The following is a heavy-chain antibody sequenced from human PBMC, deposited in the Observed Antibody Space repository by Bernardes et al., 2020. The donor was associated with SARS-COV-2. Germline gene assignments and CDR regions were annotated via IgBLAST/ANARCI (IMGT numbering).Heavy chain of an antibody. D-gene: IGHD3-3*01. CDR1: GYTFTSYD. J-gene: IGHJ6*02. V-gene: IGHV1-8*01. CDR3: ARFFWSGYYPRPYGMDV. CDR2: MNPNSGNT. Sequence: ASVKVSCKASGYTFTSYDINWVRQATGQGLEWMGWMNPNSGNTGYAQKFQGRVTMTRNTSISTAYMELSSLRSEDTAVYYCARFFWSGYYPRPYGMDVWGQGTTVTVSS.